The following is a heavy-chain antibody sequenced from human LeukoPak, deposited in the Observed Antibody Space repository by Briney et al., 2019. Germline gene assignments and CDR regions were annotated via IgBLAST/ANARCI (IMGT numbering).Heavy chain of an antibody. D-gene: IGHD3-3*01. J-gene: IGHJ4*02. CDR3: AREGTIFGVVIGFDY. Sequence: SQTLSLTCTVSGGSISRGSYYWSWIRQPAGKGLEWIGRIYTSGSTNYNPSLKSRVTISVDTSKNQFSLKLSSVTAADTAVYYCAREGTIFGVVIGFDYWGQGTLVTVSS. V-gene: IGHV4-61*02. CDR1: GGSISRGSYY. CDR2: IYTSGST.